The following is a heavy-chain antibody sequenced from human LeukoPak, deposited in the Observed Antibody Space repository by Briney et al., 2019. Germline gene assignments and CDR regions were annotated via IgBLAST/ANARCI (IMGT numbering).Heavy chain of an antibody. D-gene: IGHD6-13*01. CDR3: ARPMQQQVPYDAFDI. V-gene: IGHV1-18*01. CDR2: ISAYNGNT. J-gene: IGHJ3*02. CDR1: GYTFTSYG. Sequence: ASVKVSCKASGYTFTSYGISWVRQAPGQGLEWMGWISAYNGNTNYAQKLQGRVTMTTDTSTSTAYMELRSLRSDDTAVYYCARPMQQQVPYDAFDIWGQGTMVTVSS.